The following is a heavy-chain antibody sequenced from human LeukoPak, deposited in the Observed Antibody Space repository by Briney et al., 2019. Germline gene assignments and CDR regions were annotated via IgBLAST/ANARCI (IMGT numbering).Heavy chain of an antibody. J-gene: IGHJ4*02. D-gene: IGHD1-7*01. CDR1: GFTFSSYA. V-gene: IGHV3-23*01. Sequence: GGSLRLSSAASGFTFSSYAMSWVRQAPGKGLEWVSAISGSGGSTDYADSVKGRFTISRDNSKNTLYLQMNSLRAEDTAVYYCAKDLNWNYRGLFDWGQGTLVTVSS. CDR2: ISGSGGST. CDR3: AKDLNWNYRGLFD.